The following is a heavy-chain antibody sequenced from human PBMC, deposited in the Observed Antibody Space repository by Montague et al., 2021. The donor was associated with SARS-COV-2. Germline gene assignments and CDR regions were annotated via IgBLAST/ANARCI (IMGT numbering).Heavy chain of an antibody. CDR1: GESFSGEY. J-gene: IGHJ6*02. CDR3: ARVRYYGSGTSLGMDV. D-gene: IGHD3-10*01. V-gene: IGHV4-34*01. CDR2: VNHRGST. Sequence: SETLSLTCAVYGESFSGEYWSRLGQHTGEGLEWVGEVNHRGSTNKNPSLKSRVTIPVDTSKNQFSLKLSSVTAADTAVYYCARVRYYGSGTSLGMDVWGQGTTVTVSS.